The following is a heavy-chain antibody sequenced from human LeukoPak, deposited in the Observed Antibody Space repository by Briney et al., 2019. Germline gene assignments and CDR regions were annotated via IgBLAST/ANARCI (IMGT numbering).Heavy chain of an antibody. CDR3: ARSIWFGELSYYFDY. V-gene: IGHV4-34*01. CDR2: INHSGST. CDR1: GGSFSGYY. J-gene: IGHJ4*02. D-gene: IGHD3-10*01. Sequence: SETLSLTCAVYGGSFSGYYWSWIREPPGKGLEWIGEINHSGSTNYNPSLKSRVTISVDTSKNKFSLKLSSVTAADTAVYYCARSIWFGELSYYFDYWGQGTLVTVSS.